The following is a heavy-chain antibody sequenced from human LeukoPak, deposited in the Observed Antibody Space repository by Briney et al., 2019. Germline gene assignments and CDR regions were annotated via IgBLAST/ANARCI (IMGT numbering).Heavy chain of an antibody. CDR2: ISDSSGYT. D-gene: IGHD6-13*01. Sequence: GGSLRLSCAASGFSFSDYYLSWMRHAPGKGLEGVSYISDSSGYTNYADSVKGRFTISRDNTKNSLYLQMNSLRAEDTAVYYCARTAIAAGGLDYWGQGALITVSS. CDR1: GFSFSDYY. V-gene: IGHV3-11*03. CDR3: ARTAIAAGGLDY. J-gene: IGHJ4*02.